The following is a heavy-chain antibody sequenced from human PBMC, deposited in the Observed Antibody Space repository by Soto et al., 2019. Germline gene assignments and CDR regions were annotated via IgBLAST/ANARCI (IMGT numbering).Heavy chain of an antibody. Sequence: GGSLRLSCAASGFTFSSYAMSWVRQAPGQGLEWVSAISGSGGSTYYADSVKGRFTISRDNSKNTLYLQMNSLRAEDTAVYYCAKALGYCSGGSCLGGGDYRGQGTLVTVSS. D-gene: IGHD2-15*01. CDR3: AKALGYCSGGSCLGGGDY. CDR2: ISGSGGST. CDR1: GFTFSSYA. J-gene: IGHJ4*02. V-gene: IGHV3-23*01.